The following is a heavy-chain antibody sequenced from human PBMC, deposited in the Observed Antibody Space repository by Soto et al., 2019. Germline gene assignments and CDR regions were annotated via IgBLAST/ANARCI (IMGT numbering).Heavy chain of an antibody. D-gene: IGHD5-12*01. J-gene: IGHJ4*02. CDR3: AKANPAVDY. V-gene: IGHV3-30*18. CDR1: GFTFSSYG. CDR2: ISYDGSDK. Sequence: GGSLRLSCAASGFTFSSYGMHWVRQGPGKGLEWVAMISYDGSDKYYADSVKGRFTISRDNSKNTLFLQMNALTGEDTALYYCAKANPAVDYWGQGALVTVSS.